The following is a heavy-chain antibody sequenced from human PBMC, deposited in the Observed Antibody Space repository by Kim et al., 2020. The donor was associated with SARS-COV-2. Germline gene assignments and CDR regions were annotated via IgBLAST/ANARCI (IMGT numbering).Heavy chain of an antibody. CDR3: LKGIGV. V-gene: IGHV3-9*01. J-gene: IGHJ4*02. CDR2: ISGRI. Sequence: ISGRIDYADAVKVRFTISRDNAKNSLYLQMNSLRVEDTALYYGLKGIGVWGQGTLVTVSS. D-gene: IGHD3-10*01.